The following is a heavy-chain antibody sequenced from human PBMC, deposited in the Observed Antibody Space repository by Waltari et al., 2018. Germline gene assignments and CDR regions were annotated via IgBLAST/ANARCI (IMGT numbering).Heavy chain of an antibody. V-gene: IGHV3-30-3*01. CDR3: AKIAARFDY. Sequence: QVQLVESGGGVVQPGRSLRLSCAASGFTFSSYAMHWVRQAPGKGLEWVAVISYDGSNKYYADSVKGRFTISRDNSKNTLYLQMNSLRAEDTAVYYCAKIAARFDYWGQGTLVTVSS. CDR1: GFTFSSYA. J-gene: IGHJ4*02. D-gene: IGHD6-6*01. CDR2: ISYDGSNK.